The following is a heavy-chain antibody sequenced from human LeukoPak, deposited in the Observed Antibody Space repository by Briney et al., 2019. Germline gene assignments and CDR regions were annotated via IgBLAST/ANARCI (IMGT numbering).Heavy chain of an antibody. D-gene: IGHD2-21*02. V-gene: IGHV1-69*01. Sequence: SVKVSCKASGGTFSSYAISWVRQAPGQGLEWMGGIIPIFGTANYAQKFQGRVTITADESTNTAYMELTSLTSGDTAVYYCAREGRLYCTSSDCYANWFAPWGQGTLVTVSS. CDR2: IIPIFGTA. CDR3: AREGRLYCTSSDCYANWFAP. CDR1: GGTFSSYA. J-gene: IGHJ5*02.